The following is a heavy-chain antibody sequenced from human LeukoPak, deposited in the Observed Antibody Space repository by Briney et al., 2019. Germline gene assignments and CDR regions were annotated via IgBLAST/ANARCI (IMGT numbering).Heavy chain of an antibody. Sequence: SETLSLTCSVSGGSITGSSYAWGWIRQPPTKGPEWIGNIDYSGTTHYNPSLKSRVTISIDTSKSQFSLKLSSVTAADTAVYYCARDCSGGTCYLGVLDYWGQGIRVTVSS. V-gene: IGHV4-39*07. CDR3: ARDCSGGTCYLGVLDY. CDR1: GGSITGSSYA. CDR2: IDYSGTT. D-gene: IGHD2-15*01. J-gene: IGHJ4*02.